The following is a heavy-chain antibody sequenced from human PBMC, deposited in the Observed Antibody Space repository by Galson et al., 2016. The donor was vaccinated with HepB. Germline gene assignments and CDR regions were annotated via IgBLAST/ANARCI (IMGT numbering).Heavy chain of an antibody. CDR1: GGSINNYY. D-gene: IGHD2-15*01. CDR3: SREWSSFEF. CDR2: VGYNGDT. J-gene: IGHJ4*02. Sequence: ETLSLTCTVAGGSINNYYWHWIRQPPGKGLEWVGFVGYNGDTRYNPSLRGRITISLDTPKNQFSLKLNSLTSADTAAYYCSREWSSFEFWGQGILVTVSS. V-gene: IGHV4-59*01.